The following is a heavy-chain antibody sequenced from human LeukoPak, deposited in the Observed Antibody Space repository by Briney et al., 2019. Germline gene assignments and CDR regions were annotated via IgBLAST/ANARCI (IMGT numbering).Heavy chain of an antibody. V-gene: IGHV3-7*01. Sequence: GGSLRLSCAASGFTFSSYGMSWVRQAPGKGLEWVADIKKDGSEKYYVDSVKGRFTISRQNAKNSLYLQMNSLRAEDTAVYYCAKDLITMVRGVIGDFDYWGQGTLVTVSS. CDR2: IKKDGSEK. J-gene: IGHJ4*02. CDR3: AKDLITMVRGVIGDFDY. D-gene: IGHD3-10*01. CDR1: GFTFSSYG.